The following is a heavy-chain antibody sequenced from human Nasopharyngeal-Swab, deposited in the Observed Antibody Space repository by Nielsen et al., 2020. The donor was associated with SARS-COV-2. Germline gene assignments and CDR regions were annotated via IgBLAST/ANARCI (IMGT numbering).Heavy chain of an antibody. CDR2: ISSSSSYI. CDR3: ARARTAMVRAPFDY. CDR1: GFTFSSYS. Sequence: GASLKISCAASGFTFSSYSMNWVRQAPGKGLEWVSSISSSSSYIYYADSVKGRFTISRDNAKNSLYLQMNSLRAEDTAVYYCARARTAMVRAPFDYWGQGTLVTVSS. D-gene: IGHD3-10*01. J-gene: IGHJ4*02. V-gene: IGHV3-21*01.